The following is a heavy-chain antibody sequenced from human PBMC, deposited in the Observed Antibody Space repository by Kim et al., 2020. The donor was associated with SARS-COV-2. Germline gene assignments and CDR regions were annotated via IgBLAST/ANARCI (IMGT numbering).Heavy chain of an antibody. J-gene: IGHJ3*02. V-gene: IGHV4-39*01. CDR3: ARHAMGDDAFDI. Sequence: NPSLKSRVTISVDTSKNQFSLKLSSVTAADTAVYYCARHAMGDDAFDIWGQGTMVTVSS. D-gene: IGHD3-16*01.